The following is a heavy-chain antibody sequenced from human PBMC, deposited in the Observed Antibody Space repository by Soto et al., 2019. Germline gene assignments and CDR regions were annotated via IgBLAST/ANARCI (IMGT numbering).Heavy chain of an antibody. CDR2: IYYSGST. CDR3: ARDRELRYFDWSQAYYYYYGMEV. D-gene: IGHD3-9*01. V-gene: IGHV4-59*01. CDR1: GGSISSYY. Sequence: SETLSLTCTVSGGSISSYYWSWIRQPPGKGLEWIGYIYYSGSTNYNPSLKSRVTISVDTSKNQFSLKLSSVTAADTAVYYCARDRELRYFDWSQAYYYYYGMEVWAQGTTV. J-gene: IGHJ6*02.